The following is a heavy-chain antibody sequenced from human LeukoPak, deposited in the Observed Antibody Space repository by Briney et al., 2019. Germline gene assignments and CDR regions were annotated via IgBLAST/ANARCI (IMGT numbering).Heavy chain of an antibody. D-gene: IGHD3-10*01. CDR3: AREGYYYGSGSEFDY. CDR1: GGSFSGYY. CDR2: INHSGST. V-gene: IGHV4-34*01. Sequence: PSETLSLTCAVYGGSFSGYYWSWIRQPPGKGLEWIGEINHSGSTNYNPSLKSRVTISVDKSKNQFSLKLSSVTAADTAVYYCAREGYYYGSGSEFDYWGQGTLVTVSS. J-gene: IGHJ4*02.